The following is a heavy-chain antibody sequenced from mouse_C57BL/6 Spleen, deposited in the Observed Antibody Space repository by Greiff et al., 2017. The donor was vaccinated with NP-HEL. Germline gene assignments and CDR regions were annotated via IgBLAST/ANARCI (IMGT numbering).Heavy chain of an antibody. CDR1: GYTFTSYW. Sequence: VKLQQPGTELVKPGASVKLSCKASGYTFTSYWMHWVKQRPGQGLEWIGNINPSNGGTNYNEKFKSKATLTVDKSSITAYMQLSSLTSEDSAVYYCARSRDYSNYWYFDVWGTGTTVTVSS. CDR3: ARSRDYSNYWYFDV. D-gene: IGHD2-5*01. V-gene: IGHV1-53*01. CDR2: INPSNGGT. J-gene: IGHJ1*03.